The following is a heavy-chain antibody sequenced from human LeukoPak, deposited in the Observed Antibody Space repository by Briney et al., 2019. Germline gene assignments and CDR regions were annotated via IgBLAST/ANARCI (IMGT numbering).Heavy chain of an antibody. CDR2: INHNSGGT. Sequence: ASVKVSCKASGYTFTAHYLHWVRQAPGQGLEWMAWINHNSGGTKYAEKFQGRVTVTRDTSITTAYMELSSLTSDDTAVFYCAREGDYYAYWGQGTLVTVSS. J-gene: IGHJ4*02. CDR3: AREGDYYAY. D-gene: IGHD1-26*01. CDR1: GYTFTAHY. V-gene: IGHV1-2*02.